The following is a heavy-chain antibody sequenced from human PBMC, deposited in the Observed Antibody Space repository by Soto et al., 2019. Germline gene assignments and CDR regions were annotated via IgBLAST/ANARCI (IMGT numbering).Heavy chain of an antibody. D-gene: IGHD7-27*01. J-gene: IGHJ4*02. Sequence: GGSLRLSCAASGFTFNNNDMIWVRQAPGKGLEWVSGIRFSSGATYYTDFVKGRFTISGDYSKNTLYLEMNSLRVEDTAVYYCAKDRAPWGSAPYYFDYWGQGTLVTVSS. CDR1: GFTFNNND. CDR3: AKDRAPWGSAPYYFDY. V-gene: IGHV3-23*01. CDR2: IRFSSGAT.